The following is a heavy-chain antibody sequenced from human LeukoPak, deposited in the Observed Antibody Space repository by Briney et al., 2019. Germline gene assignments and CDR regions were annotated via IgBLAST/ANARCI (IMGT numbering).Heavy chain of an antibody. Sequence: SVKVSCKASGYTFTTYGINWVRQAPGQGLEWMGGIIPIFGTANYAQKFQGRVTITADESTSTAYMELSSLRSEDTAVYYCARDFVVRGVINEYNWFDPWGQGTLVTVSS. CDR3: ARDFVVRGVINEYNWFDP. CDR1: GYTFTTYG. J-gene: IGHJ5*02. CDR2: IIPIFGTA. V-gene: IGHV1-69*13. D-gene: IGHD3-10*01.